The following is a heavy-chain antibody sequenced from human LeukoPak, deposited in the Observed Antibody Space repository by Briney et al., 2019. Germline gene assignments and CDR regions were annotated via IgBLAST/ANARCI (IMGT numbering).Heavy chain of an antibody. CDR2: ISSSSSYI. V-gene: IGHV3-21*01. Sequence: GGSLRLSCAASGFTFSSYSMNWVRQAPGKGLEWVSSISSSSSYIYYADSVKGRFTISRDNAKNSLYLQMNSLRAEDTAVYYCATRGLGYCSSTSCYLGYWGQGTLVTVSS. D-gene: IGHD2-2*01. CDR1: GFTFSSYS. CDR3: ATRGLGYCSSTSCYLGY. J-gene: IGHJ4*02.